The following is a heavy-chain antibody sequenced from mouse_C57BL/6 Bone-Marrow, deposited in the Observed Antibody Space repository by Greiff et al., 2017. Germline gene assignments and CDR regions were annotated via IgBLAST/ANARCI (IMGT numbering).Heavy chain of an antibody. J-gene: IGHJ2*01. CDR2: INPSTGGT. CDR3: ARKYYGSSLYYFDD. D-gene: IGHD1-1*01. V-gene: IGHV1-43*01. CDR1: GYSFTGYY. Sequence: VQLKASGPELVKPGASVKISCKASGYSFTGYYMHWVKQSSEKSLEWIGEINPSTGGTSYNQKFKGKATLTVDKSSRTAYMQRKSLTSEDSAVDYCARKYYGSSLYYFDDWCQGTTRTVSS.